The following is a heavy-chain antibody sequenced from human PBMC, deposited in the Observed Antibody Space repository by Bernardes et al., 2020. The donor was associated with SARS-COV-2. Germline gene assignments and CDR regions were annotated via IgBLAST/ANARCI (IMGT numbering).Heavy chain of an antibody. V-gene: IGHV4-61*02. J-gene: IGHJ4*02. CDR1: GGSISSGSYY. CDR3: ARDSPLISLDY. Sequence: SETLSLTCTVSGGSISSGSYYWSWLLQPAGKGLEWIGRIYTSGSTNYNPSLKSRVTISVDTSKNQFSLKLSSVTAADTAVYYCARDSPLISLDYWGQGTLVTVSS. D-gene: IGHD2-21*01. CDR2: IYTSGST.